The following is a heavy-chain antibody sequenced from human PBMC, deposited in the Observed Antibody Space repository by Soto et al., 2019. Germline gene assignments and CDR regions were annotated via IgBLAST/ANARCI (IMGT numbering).Heavy chain of an antibody. Sequence: QVQLVESGGGVVQPGRSLRLSCAASGFTFSSYGMHWVRQAPGKGLEWVAVISYDGSNKYYADSVKGRFTIYRDNSKNTGYLQMDSRRAEDTAVYDCAESGEGAAGPRVSWFDPWGQGTLVTVSS. D-gene: IGHD6-13*01. V-gene: IGHV3-30*18. CDR1: GFTFSSYG. J-gene: IGHJ5*02. CDR3: AESGEGAAGPRVSWFDP. CDR2: ISYDGSNK.